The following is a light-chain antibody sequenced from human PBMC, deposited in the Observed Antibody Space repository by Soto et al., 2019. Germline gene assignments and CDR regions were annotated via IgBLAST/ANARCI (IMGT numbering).Light chain of an antibody. V-gene: IGLV1-40*01. CDR2: EDT. CDR3: QSYDNSLSGSYV. J-gene: IGLJ1*01. Sequence: QSVLTQPPSVSGAPGERVTISCTGSSSNIGAGYEVHWYQQPPGTSPKLLIYEDTDRPSGVPDRSSASKSCTSASLAITGLLAEDEDDYYCQSYDNSLSGSYVFGTGTKLTVL. CDR1: SSNIGAGYE.